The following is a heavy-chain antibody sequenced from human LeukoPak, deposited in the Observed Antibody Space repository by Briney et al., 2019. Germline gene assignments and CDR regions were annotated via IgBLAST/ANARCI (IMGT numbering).Heavy chain of an antibody. CDR1: GFTFSDHY. Sequence: QPGGSLRPSCAASGFTFSDHYMDWVRQTPGKGLEWVGRSRNRANSYTTEYAASVKGRFIISRDDSKNSLFLQMNSLKTDDTAVYYCTRASLSGSYFFYWGQGALVTVSS. D-gene: IGHD1-26*01. J-gene: IGHJ4*02. CDR2: SRNRANSYTT. V-gene: IGHV3-72*01. CDR3: TRASLSGSYFFY.